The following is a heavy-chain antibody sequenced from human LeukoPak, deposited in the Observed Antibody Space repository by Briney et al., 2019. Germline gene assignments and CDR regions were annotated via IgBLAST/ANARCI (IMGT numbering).Heavy chain of an antibody. CDR2: ISAYNGNT. Sequence: ASVKVSCKASGYTFTSYGISWVRQAPGQGLEWVGWISAYNGNTNYAQKLQGRVTMTTDTSTSTAYMELRSLRSDDTAVYYCARPRTGYDAFDIWGQGTMVTVSS. CDR1: GYTFTSYG. CDR3: ARPRTGYDAFDI. V-gene: IGHV1-18*01. J-gene: IGHJ3*02. D-gene: IGHD3-9*01.